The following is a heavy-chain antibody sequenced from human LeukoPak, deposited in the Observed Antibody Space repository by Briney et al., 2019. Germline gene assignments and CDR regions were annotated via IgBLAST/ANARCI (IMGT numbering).Heavy chain of an antibody. V-gene: IGHV1-2*02. Sequence: ASVKVSCKASGYTFTGYYTHWVRQAPGQGLEWMGWINPNSGGTNYAQKFQGRVTMTRDTSISTAYMELSRLRSDDTAVYYCARDGGDGVVVPAAALDYWGQGTLVTVSS. CDR2: INPNSGGT. J-gene: IGHJ4*02. CDR1: GYTFTGYY. D-gene: IGHD2-2*01. CDR3: ARDGGDGVVVPAAALDY.